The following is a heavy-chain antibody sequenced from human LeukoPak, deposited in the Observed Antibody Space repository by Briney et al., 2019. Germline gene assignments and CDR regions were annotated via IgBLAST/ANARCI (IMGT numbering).Heavy chain of an antibody. CDR3: ARGGNSDILTGYEPSY. V-gene: IGHV1-18*01. J-gene: IGHJ4*02. CDR1: GYTFTSYG. D-gene: IGHD3-9*01. Sequence: ASVKVSCKASGYTFTSYGISWVRQAPGQRLEWMGWISAYNGNTNYAQKLQGRVTMTTDTSTSTAYMELRSLRSDDTAVYYCARGGNSDILTGYEPSYWGQGTLVTVSS. CDR2: ISAYNGNT.